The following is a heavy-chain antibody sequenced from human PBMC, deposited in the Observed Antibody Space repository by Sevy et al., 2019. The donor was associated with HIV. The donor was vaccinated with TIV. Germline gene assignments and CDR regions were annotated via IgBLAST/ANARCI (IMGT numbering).Heavy chain of an antibody. CDR3: SRVPPPRLCSSASCYEGDYYYYGMDV. CDR2: IRSKPYGGAT. J-gene: IGHJ6*02. V-gene: IGHV3-49*03. CDR1: GFTFGDYG. Sequence: GGSLRLSCTTSGFTFGDYGMSWFRHAPGKGLEWIGFIRSKPYGGATEYAASVKGRFTISRDDSKSIASLQMSSLKTEDTAVYYCSRVPPPRLCSSASCYEGDYYYYGMDVWGQGTTVTVSS. D-gene: IGHD2-2*01.